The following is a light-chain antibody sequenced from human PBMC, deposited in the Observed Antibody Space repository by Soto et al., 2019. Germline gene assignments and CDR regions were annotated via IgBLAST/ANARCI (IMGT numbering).Light chain of an antibody. CDR1: QTISGY. V-gene: IGKV1-39*01. CDR2: AAS. J-gene: IGKJ1*01. Sequence: DIQLTQTPSSLSASVGDRVTITCRSSQTISGYVNWYQQQPGKAPKLLIYAASSLQSGVPSRFSGSGSGTDFALPISSLQPEDFANYYFQQSYSPPGTFGQGTMGE. CDR3: QQSYSPPGT.